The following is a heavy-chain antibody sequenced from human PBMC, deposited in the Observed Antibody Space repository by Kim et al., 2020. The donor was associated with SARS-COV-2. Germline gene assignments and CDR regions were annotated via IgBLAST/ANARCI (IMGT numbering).Heavy chain of an antibody. CDR2: IYYSGST. V-gene: IGHV4-39*01. D-gene: IGHD3-9*01. CDR3: AKQDVVYYDILTCYLDY. J-gene: IGHJ4*02. Sequence: SETLSLTCTVSGGSISSSSYYWGWIRQPPGKGLEWIGSIYYSGSTYYNPSLKSRVTISVDTSKNQFSLKLSSVTAADTAVYYCAKQDVVYYDILTCYLDYWGQGTLVTVSS. CDR1: GGSISSSSYY.